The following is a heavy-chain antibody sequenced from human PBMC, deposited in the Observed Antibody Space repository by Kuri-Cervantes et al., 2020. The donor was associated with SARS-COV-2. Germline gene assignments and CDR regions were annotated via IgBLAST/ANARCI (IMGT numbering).Heavy chain of an antibody. J-gene: IGHJ6*02. V-gene: IGHV3-48*02. Sequence: ETLSLTCAASGFTFSSYSMNWVRQAPGKGLEWVSYIGSSSSTIYYADSVKGRFTISRDNAKNSLYLQMNSLRDEDTAVYYCAREAPCRIVGAICYGMDVWGQGTTVTVSS. D-gene: IGHD1-26*01. CDR1: GFTFSSYS. CDR3: AREAPCRIVGAICYGMDV. CDR2: IGSSSSTI.